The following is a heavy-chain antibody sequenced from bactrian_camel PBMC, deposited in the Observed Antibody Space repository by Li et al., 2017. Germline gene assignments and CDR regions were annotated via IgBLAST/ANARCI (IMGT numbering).Heavy chain of an antibody. CDR2: IKRGGGTT. Sequence: DVQLVESGGGSVQAGGALGLYGLASGNSVSRNNCMGWFRQAPGKGFEWVSVIKRGGGTTYYSDSVKGRFTTSRDDANNSFYVQMDNLKTEDSGVYYC. CDR1: GNSVSRNN. V-gene: IGHV3S40*01.